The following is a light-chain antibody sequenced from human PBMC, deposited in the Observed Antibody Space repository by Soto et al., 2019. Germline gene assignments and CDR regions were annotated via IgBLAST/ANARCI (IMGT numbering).Light chain of an antibody. CDR3: ATWDDSLNAAV. CDR1: TSNIAGNT. Sequence: QSVLTQPPSLSGTPGQRVTISCSGSTSNIAGNTVHWYQHLPETAPKLLIYIDDQRPSGVPDRFSGSKSGTSASLAISGLQSEDEADYYCATWDDSLNAAVFGTGTKLTVL. J-gene: IGLJ1*01. V-gene: IGLV1-44*01. CDR2: IDD.